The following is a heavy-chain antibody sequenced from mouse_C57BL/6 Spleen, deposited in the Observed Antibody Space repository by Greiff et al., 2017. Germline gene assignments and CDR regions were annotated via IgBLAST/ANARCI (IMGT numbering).Heavy chain of an antibody. CDR2: ISDGGSYT. J-gene: IGHJ3*01. CDR3: ARDRGLGRFAY. D-gene: IGHD4-1*01. CDR1: GFTFSSYA. Sequence: EVMLVESGGGLVKPGGSLKLSCAASGFTFSSYAMSWVRQTPEKRLEWVATISDGGSYTYYPDNVKGRFTISRDNANNNLYLQMSHLKSEDTAMYYCARDRGLGRFAYWGQGTLVTVSA. V-gene: IGHV5-4*01.